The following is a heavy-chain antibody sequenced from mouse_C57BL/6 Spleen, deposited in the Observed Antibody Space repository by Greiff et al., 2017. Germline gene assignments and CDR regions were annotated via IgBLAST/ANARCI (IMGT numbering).Heavy chain of an antibody. CDR1: GFTFTDYY. Sequence: EVMLVESGGGLVQPGGSLSLSCAASGFTFTDYYMSWVRQPPGKALEWLGFIRNKANGYTTEYSASVKGRFTISRDNSQSILYLQMNALRAEDSATYYCARYLGRFDYWGQGTTLTVSS. D-gene: IGHD4-1*01. CDR2: IRNKANGYTT. J-gene: IGHJ2*01. CDR3: ARYLGRFDY. V-gene: IGHV7-3*01.